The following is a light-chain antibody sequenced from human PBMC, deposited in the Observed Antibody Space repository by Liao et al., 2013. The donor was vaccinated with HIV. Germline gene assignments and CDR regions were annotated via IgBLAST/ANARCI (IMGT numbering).Light chain of an antibody. CDR2: KDS. J-gene: IGLJ3*02. V-gene: IGLV3-27*01. CDR3: FAVADNNWM. Sequence: SYELTQPSSVSVSPGQTAKITCSGDVLAKKYARWFQQKPGQAPVLVIHKDSERRSGIPERFSGSSSGTTVTLTITGAQVEDEADYYCFAVADNNWMFGGGTKLTVL. CDR1: VLAKKY.